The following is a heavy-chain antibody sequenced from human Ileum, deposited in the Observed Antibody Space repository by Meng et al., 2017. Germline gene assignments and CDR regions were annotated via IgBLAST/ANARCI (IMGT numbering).Heavy chain of an antibody. CDR3: ANGYSPDY. CDR1: GFTFSPFW. V-gene: IGHV3-23*01. CDR2: ISHNGGST. D-gene: IGHD5-18*01. Sequence: GESLKISCEASGFTFSPFWMHWVRQAPGKGLEWVSTISHNGGSTYYADSVKGRFTISRDNSKNTLYLQMNSLRAEDTAVYYCANGYSPDYWGQGTLVTVSS. J-gene: IGHJ4*02.